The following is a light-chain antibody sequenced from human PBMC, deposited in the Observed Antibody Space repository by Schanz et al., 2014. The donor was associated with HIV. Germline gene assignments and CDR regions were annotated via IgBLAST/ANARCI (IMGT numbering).Light chain of an antibody. V-gene: IGKV1-5*03. CDR1: HYISSW. Sequence: DIQMTQSPSTLSASIGDEVTITCRASHYISSWLAWYQQRPGQAPNLLIYRASTLEAGVPSTFSGSGSETEFTLTISSLQTDDFATYYCQQYNSYSYTFGQGTKLEIK. CDR3: QQYNSYSYT. CDR2: RAS. J-gene: IGKJ2*01.